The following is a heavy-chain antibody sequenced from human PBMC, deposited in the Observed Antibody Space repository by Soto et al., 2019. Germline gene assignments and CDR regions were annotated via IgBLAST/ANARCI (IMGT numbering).Heavy chain of an antibody. D-gene: IGHD5-12*01. CDR2: INGDGSTI. Sequence: EVQLVESGGGLVQPGGSLRLSCAASGFTFSNSWIHWVRQAPVKGLVWVSRINGDGSTINYADSVKGRFTISRDNAKNTVYLQLNSMRVEDTAVYYCVNGGYSGAGVYYCDFWGQGTLVTVSS. CDR1: GFTFSNSW. J-gene: IGHJ4*02. CDR3: VNGGYSGAGVYYCDF. V-gene: IGHV3-74*01.